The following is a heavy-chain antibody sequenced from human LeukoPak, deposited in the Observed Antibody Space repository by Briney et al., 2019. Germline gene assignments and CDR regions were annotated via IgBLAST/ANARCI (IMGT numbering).Heavy chain of an antibody. CDR1: GFTLSSYA. CDR3: AREMVRGVEWFDP. V-gene: IGHV3-23*01. Sequence: GGSLRLSCAASGFTLSSYAMSWVRQAPGKGLEWVAAIGGGASDTKYTDSVEGRFTISRDLSKNTLLLLMHSLRAEDTAVYYCAREMVRGVEWFDPWGQGTLVTVSS. CDR2: IGGGASDT. J-gene: IGHJ5*02. D-gene: IGHD3-10*01.